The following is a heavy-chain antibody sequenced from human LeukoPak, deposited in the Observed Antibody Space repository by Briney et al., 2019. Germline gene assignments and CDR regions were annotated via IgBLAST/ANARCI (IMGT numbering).Heavy chain of an antibody. Sequence: SETLSLTCTVSGGSISSYYWSWIRQPPGKGLEWIGYIYYSGSTNYNPSLKSRVTMSIDTSKNQFSLKLSSVTAADTAVYYCAKSGKFIAVPGAGYFDYWGQGTLVTVSS. J-gene: IGHJ4*02. CDR3: AKSGKFIAVPGAGYFDY. CDR1: GGSISSYY. V-gene: IGHV4-59*01. CDR2: IYYSGST. D-gene: IGHD6-19*01.